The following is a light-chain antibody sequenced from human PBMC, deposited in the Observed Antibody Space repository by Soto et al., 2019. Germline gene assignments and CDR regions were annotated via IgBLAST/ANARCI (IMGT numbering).Light chain of an antibody. CDR1: SSDVGRYNY. CDR2: EVN. CDR3: SSYTSTNTLVV. Sequence: QSVLTQPASVSGSPGQSITISCTGTSSDVGRYNYVSWYQQHPGKAPKLLVFEVNKRPSWVSYRFSGSKSGNTASLTISGLQAEDEADYYCSSYTSTNTLVVFGGGTKLTVL. V-gene: IGLV2-14*01. J-gene: IGLJ2*01.